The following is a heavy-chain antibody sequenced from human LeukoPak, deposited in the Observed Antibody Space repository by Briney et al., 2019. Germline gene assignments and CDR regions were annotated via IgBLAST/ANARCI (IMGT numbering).Heavy chain of an antibody. CDR3: ARELGINAFDV. D-gene: IGHD1-26*01. J-gene: IGHJ3*01. V-gene: IGHV1-2*02. CDR2: IDPNSGVT. Sequence: ASVKVSCKASGYTLTDNHLYWVRQAPGQGLEWMGWIDPNSGVTNFAQNFQGRLTMTTDTSISSAYMELSRLTSDDTTVYYCARELGINAFDVWGQGTLVTVSS. CDR1: GYTLTDNH.